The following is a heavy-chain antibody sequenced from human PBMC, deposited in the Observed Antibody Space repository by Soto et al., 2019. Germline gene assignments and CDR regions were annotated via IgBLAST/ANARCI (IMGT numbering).Heavy chain of an antibody. V-gene: IGHV4-39*01. Sequence: SETLSLTCTVSGGSISSSSYYWGWIRQPPGKGLEWIGSIYYSGSTYYNPSLKSRVTISVDTSKNQFSLKLSSVTAADTAVYYGARQGFIVVVVAATRWGWFDPWGQGTRVTVS. CDR2: IYYSGST. CDR1: GGSISSSSYY. J-gene: IGHJ5*02. D-gene: IGHD2-15*01. CDR3: ARQGFIVVVVAATRWGWFDP.